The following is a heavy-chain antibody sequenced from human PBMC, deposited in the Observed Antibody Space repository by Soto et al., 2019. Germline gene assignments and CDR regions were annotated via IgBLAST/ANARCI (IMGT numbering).Heavy chain of an antibody. D-gene: IGHD3-22*01. J-gene: IGHJ5*02. V-gene: IGHV1-69*13. Sequence: ASVKVSCKASGGTFSSYAISWVRQAPGQGLEWMGGIIPIFGTANYAQKFQGRVTITADESTSTAYMELSSLRSEDTAVYYCASFPHYYDSSGPRKWFDPWGQGTLVT. CDR2: IIPIFGTA. CDR3: ASFPHYYDSSGPRKWFDP. CDR1: GGTFSSYA.